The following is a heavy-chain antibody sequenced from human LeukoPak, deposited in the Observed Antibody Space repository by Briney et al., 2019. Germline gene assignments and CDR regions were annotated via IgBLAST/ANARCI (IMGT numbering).Heavy chain of an antibody. CDR2: ISYDGSNK. CDR1: GFTFSSYG. Sequence: PGRSLRLSCAASGFTFSSYGMHWVRQAPGKGLEWVAVISYDGSNKYYVDSVKGRFTISRDNSKNTLYLQMNSLRAEDTAVYYCAKGAYYYDSSGQYYFDYWGQGTLVTVSS. J-gene: IGHJ4*02. V-gene: IGHV3-30*18. D-gene: IGHD3-22*01. CDR3: AKGAYYYDSSGQYYFDY.